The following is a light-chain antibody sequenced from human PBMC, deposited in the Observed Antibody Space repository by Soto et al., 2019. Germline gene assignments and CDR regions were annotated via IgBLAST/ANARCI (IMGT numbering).Light chain of an antibody. CDR2: DAS. V-gene: IGKV3-20*01. CDR1: QSVSSY. J-gene: IGKJ1*01. CDR3: HQYGSSPQK. Sequence: IVITQSPATLSVSPGERATLSCRASQSVSSYLAWYQQKPGQAPRLLIYDASNRATGIPARFTGSGSGTDFTLTISRLEPEDFAVFYCHQYGSSPQKFGQGTKVDIK.